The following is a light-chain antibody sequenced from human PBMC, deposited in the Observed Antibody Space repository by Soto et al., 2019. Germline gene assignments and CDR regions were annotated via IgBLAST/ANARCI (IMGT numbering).Light chain of an antibody. CDR1: SSDVGGYNY. Sequence: SVLTQPASVSGSPGQWITISCTGTSSDVGGYNYVSWYQQHPGKAPKLMIYDVSNRPSGVSNRFSGSKSVNTASLTISGLQAEDEADYYCSSYTSSSTYVFGTGTKVTVL. CDR2: DVS. J-gene: IGLJ1*01. V-gene: IGLV2-14*01. CDR3: SSYTSSSTYV.